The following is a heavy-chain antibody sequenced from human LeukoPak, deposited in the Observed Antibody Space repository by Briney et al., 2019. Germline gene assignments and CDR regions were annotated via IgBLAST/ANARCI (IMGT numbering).Heavy chain of an antibody. Sequence: SETLSLTCTVSGGSISSYYWSWIRQPPGKGLEWIGYIYYSGSTNYNPSLKSRVTISVDTSKNQFSLKLSSVTAADTAVYYCARRDSSRYRYYFDYWGQGTLVTVSS. CDR3: ARRDSSRYRYYFDY. V-gene: IGHV4-59*08. D-gene: IGHD6-13*01. CDR1: GGSISSYY. CDR2: IYYSGST. J-gene: IGHJ4*02.